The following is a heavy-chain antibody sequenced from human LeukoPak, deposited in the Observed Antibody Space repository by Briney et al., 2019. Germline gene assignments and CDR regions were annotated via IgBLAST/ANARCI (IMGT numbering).Heavy chain of an antibody. V-gene: IGHV4-59*01. CDR2: IYYSGST. Sequence: PSETLSLTCTVSGGSISSYYWSWIRQPPGKGLEWIGYIYYSGSTNYNPSLKSRVTISVDTSKNQFSLKLSSVTAADTAVYYCARDSYYYGMDAWGQGTTVTVSS. CDR1: GGSISSYY. CDR3: ARDSYYYGMDA. J-gene: IGHJ6*02.